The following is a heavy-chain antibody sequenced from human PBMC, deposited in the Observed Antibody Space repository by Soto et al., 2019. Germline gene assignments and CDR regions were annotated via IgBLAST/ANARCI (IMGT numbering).Heavy chain of an antibody. V-gene: IGHV3-23*01. D-gene: IGHD3-22*01. J-gene: IGHJ3*02. CDR1: GFTFSSYA. CDR2: ISGSGGST. CDR3: AKDSPTMIVVVITPDAFDI. Sequence: GGSLRLSCAASGFTFSSYAMSWVRQAPGKGLEWVSAISGSGGSTYYADSVKGRFTISRDNSKNTLYLQMNSLRAEDTAVYYCAKDSPTMIVVVITPDAFDIWGQGTMVTVS.